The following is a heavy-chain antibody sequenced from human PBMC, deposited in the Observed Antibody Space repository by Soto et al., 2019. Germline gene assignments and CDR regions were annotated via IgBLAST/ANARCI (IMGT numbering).Heavy chain of an antibody. Sequence: QVQLVQSGAEVKKPGSSVKVSCKASGGTFNTYAISWVRQAPGQGLEWMGGIIPIFGTANYAQKFQGRVTISANESTSPVYRELSSLRSEDTAIYYCAREPVVVVPVTAKLHHWGPATRVTVSS. V-gene: IGHV1-69*01. D-gene: IGHD2-15*01. CDR1: GGTFNTYA. CDR3: AREPVVVVPVTAKLHH. CDR2: IIPIFGTA. J-gene: IGHJ5*02.